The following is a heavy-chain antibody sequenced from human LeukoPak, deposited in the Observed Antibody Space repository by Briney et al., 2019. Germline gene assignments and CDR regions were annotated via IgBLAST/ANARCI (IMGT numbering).Heavy chain of an antibody. CDR3: ARDRGMVRGVIYYFDY. CDR1: GGSFSSYY. J-gene: IGHJ4*02. V-gene: IGHV4-59*01. D-gene: IGHD3-10*01. Sequence: NPSETLSLTCTVSGGSFSSYYWSWIRQPPGKGLEWIGDIYYSGSTNYNPSLKSRVTISVDTSKNQFSLKLSSVTAADTAVYYCARDRGMVRGVIYYFDYWGQGTLVTVSS. CDR2: IYYSGST.